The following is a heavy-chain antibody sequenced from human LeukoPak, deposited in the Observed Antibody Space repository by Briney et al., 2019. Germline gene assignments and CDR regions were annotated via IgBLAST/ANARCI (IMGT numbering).Heavy chain of an antibody. V-gene: IGHV1-8*01. CDR3: ARGRRDSSGYSFSFGYYYYMDV. D-gene: IGHD3-22*01. CDR2: MNPKSGNT. Sequence: VATVSLSRRVSGYTFTSYDVNWVPQAARRGREGRGWMNPKSGNTGYAQKFQGRVTMTRNTSISTAYMELSSLRSEDTAVYYCARGRRDSSGYSFSFGYYYYMDVGGKGTTVTVS. J-gene: IGHJ6*03. CDR1: GYTFTSYD.